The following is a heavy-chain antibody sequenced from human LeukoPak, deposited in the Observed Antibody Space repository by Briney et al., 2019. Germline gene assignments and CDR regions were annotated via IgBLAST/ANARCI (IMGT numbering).Heavy chain of an antibody. Sequence: PSETLSLTCAVSGGSISSSNWWSWVRQPPGKGLEGMGEIYHSGSTNYNPSLKSRVTISVDKSKNQFSLKLSSVTAADTAVYYCARDRQQLVRRAFDIWGQGTMVTVSS. J-gene: IGHJ3*02. D-gene: IGHD6-13*01. CDR2: IYHSGST. CDR1: GGSISSSNW. CDR3: ARDRQQLVRRAFDI. V-gene: IGHV4-4*02.